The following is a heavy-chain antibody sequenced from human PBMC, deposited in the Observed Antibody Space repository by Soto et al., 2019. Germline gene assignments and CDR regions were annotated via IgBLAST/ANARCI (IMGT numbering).Heavy chain of an antibody. CDR1: GFTFSSYW. CDR2: INSDGSIT. J-gene: IGHJ4*02. CDR3: VRAYDG. Sequence: EVQLVESGGGLVQPGGSLRLSCAASGFTFSSYWMHWVRQATEKGLVWVSRINSDGSITGYADSVKGRFTIARDDAKNTLYLHMNSLRPEDTAVYYCVRAYDGWGQGTLVTVSS. D-gene: IGHD2-8*01. V-gene: IGHV3-74*01.